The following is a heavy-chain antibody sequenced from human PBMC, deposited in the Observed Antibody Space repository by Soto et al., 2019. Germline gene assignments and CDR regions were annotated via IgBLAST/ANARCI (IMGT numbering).Heavy chain of an antibody. J-gene: IGHJ3*02. V-gene: IGHV4-39*01. Sequence: SETLSLTCTVSGGSISSSSYYWGWIRQPPGKGLEWIGNIYYSGSTYYNPSLKSRVTISVDTSKNQFSLKLSSVTAADTAVFYCARLIPRTADAFDIWGQGTMVTVSS. CDR1: GGSISSSSYY. CDR3: ARLIPRTADAFDI. CDR2: IYYSGST. D-gene: IGHD2-2*02.